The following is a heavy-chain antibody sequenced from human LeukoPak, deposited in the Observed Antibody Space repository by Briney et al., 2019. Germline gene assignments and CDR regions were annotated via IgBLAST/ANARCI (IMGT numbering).Heavy chain of an antibody. CDR3: ARDSKWFINDYYYGMDV. D-gene: IGHD3-22*01. J-gene: IGHJ6*02. V-gene: IGHV3-30-3*01. CDR1: GFTFSNFA. Sequence: PGGSLRLSCAASGFTFSNFAMHWVRQAPGKGLEWVAVISYDGDNEYYADSVKGQFTISRDNSKDRLYLQMNSLRPEDTAMYYCARDSKWFINDYYYGMDVWGQGTTVTVSS. CDR2: ISYDGDNE.